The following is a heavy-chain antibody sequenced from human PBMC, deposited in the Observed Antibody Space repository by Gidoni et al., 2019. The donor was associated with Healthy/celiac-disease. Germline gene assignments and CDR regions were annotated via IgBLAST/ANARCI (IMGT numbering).Heavy chain of an antibody. Sequence: QVQLVESGGGLVKPGGSLRLSCAASGLTFRDYYMSWIRPAPGKGLEWVSYISSSSSYTNYADSVKGRFTISRDNAKNSLYLQMNSLRAEDTAVYYCARVRGGYDIYYYYFYMDVWGKGTTVTVSS. V-gene: IGHV3-11*06. CDR1: GLTFRDYY. J-gene: IGHJ6*03. CDR2: ISSSSSYT. D-gene: IGHD5-12*01. CDR3: ARVRGGYDIYYYYFYMDV.